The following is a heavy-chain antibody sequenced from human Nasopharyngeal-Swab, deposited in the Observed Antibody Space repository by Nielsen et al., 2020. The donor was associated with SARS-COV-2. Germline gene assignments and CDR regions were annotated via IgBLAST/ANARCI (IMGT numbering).Heavy chain of an antibody. CDR1: GGSISSYY. V-gene: IGHV4-59*06. Sequence: SETLSLTCTVSGGSISSYYWSWIRQPPGRGLEWIGYIYYSGSTYYNPSLKSRLTISVDTSKNQFSLKLTSVTAADTAVYYCARAPTIFGVVITSFDLWGQGTLVTVSS. CDR2: IYYSGST. J-gene: IGHJ4*02. D-gene: IGHD3-3*01. CDR3: ARAPTIFGVVITSFDL.